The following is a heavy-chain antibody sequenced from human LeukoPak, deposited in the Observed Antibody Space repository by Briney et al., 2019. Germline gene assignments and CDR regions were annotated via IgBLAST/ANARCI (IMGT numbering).Heavy chain of an antibody. V-gene: IGHV4-39*07. CDR3: ARANDILTGYYLT. J-gene: IGHJ4*02. Sequence: SETLSLTCTVSGGSISSSSYYWGWIRQPPRKGLEWIGSIYYSGSTYYNPSLKSRVTISVDTSKNQFSLKLSSVTAADTAVYYCARANDILTGYYLTWGQGTLVTVSS. D-gene: IGHD3-9*01. CDR1: GGSISSSSYY. CDR2: IYYSGST.